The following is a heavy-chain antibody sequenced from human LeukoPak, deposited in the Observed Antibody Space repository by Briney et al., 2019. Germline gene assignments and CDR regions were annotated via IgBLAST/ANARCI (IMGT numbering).Heavy chain of an antibody. J-gene: IGHJ4*02. D-gene: IGHD2-2*02. Sequence: GASVKVSCKASGYTFTSYDINWVRQATGQGLEWMGWMNPNSGNTGYAQKLQGRVTMTRNISISTAYMELSSLRSEDTAVYYCARGSRVPAAINYWGQGTLVTVSS. CDR2: MNPNSGNT. CDR3: ARGSRVPAAINY. V-gene: IGHV1-8*01. CDR1: GYTFTSYD.